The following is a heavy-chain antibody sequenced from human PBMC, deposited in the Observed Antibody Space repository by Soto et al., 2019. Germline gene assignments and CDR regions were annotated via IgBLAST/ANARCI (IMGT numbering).Heavy chain of an antibody. CDR1: WFTVSSNY. J-gene: IGHJ4*02. D-gene: IGHD3-9*01. Sequence: GGSLRLSCAASWFTVSSNYMSWVRQAPGKGLEWVSVIYSGGSTYYADSVKGRFTISRDNSKNTLYLQMNSLRAEDTAVYYCATQTPYYDILTGPNDYWGQGTQVTVSS. CDR2: IYSGGST. CDR3: ATQTPYYDILTGPNDY. V-gene: IGHV3-53*01.